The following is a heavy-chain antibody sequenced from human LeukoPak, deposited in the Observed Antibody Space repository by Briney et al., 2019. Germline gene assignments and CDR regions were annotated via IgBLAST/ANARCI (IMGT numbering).Heavy chain of an antibody. D-gene: IGHD3-22*01. Sequence: GGSLRLSCEASGFTFSNYGMHWVRQAPGRGLEWVAVIWYDGSNKYYADSVKGRFTISRANSKNTLYLQMNSLRAEDTAVYYCVKGSEAYCDSKSDYWGQGTLVTVSS. CDR1: GFTFSNYG. CDR2: IWYDGSNK. V-gene: IGHV3-33*06. CDR3: VKGSEAYCDSKSDY. J-gene: IGHJ4*02.